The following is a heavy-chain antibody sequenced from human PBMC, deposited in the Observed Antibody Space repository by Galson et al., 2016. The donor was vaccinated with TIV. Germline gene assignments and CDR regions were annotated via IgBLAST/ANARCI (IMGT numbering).Heavy chain of an antibody. D-gene: IGHD6-6*01. CDR3: AREYQLMASRLYDF. J-gene: IGHJ4*02. CDR2: INPDSGVT. V-gene: IGHV1-2*06. CDR1: GYTFTAYY. Sequence: SVKVSCKASGYTFTAYYLHWLRQAPGQGPEWMGRINPDSGVTEYAQKFQDRITMTRDTSLNTAYVELSRLKSDDTAIYYCAREYQLMASRLYDFWGQGTLVTVSS.